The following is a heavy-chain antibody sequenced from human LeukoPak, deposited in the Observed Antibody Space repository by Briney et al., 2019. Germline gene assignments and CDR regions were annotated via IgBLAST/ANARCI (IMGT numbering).Heavy chain of an antibody. CDR1: RYTFTSYY. CDR2: INPSGGGT. Sequence: ASVKVSCKAFRYTFTSYYMHWVRQAPGQGLEWMGIINPSGGGTSYAQKFQGRVTMTRDTSTSTVYMELSSLKSEDTAVYYCARRFDSPHVEDYYYMDVWGKGTTVTVSS. J-gene: IGHJ6*03. D-gene: IGHD2-21*01. V-gene: IGHV1-46*01. CDR3: ARRFDSPHVEDYYYMDV.